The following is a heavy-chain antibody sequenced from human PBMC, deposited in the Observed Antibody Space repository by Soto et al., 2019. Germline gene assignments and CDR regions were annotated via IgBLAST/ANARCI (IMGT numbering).Heavy chain of an antibody. CDR2: INHSGST. Sequence: TSETLSLTCAVYGGSFSGYYWSWIRQPPGKGLEWIGEINHSGSTNYNPSLKSRVTISVDTSKNQFSLKLSSVTAADTAVYYCARARRLNHGERRHYYYMDVWGKGTTVTVSS. CDR3: ARARRLNHGERRHYYYMDV. CDR1: GGSFSGYY. V-gene: IGHV4-34*01. D-gene: IGHD1-1*01. J-gene: IGHJ6*03.